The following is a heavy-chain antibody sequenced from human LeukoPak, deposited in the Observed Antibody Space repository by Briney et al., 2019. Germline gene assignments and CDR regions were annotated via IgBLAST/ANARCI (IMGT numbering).Heavy chain of an antibody. D-gene: IGHD2/OR15-2a*01. V-gene: IGHV4-59*01. CDR3: ARGPNNFDY. Sequence: SETLSLTCTVSGGSISSDYWSWIRQPPGKGLEWIGYIYYSGTTSYNPSLKSRVTVTVDTSKNHFSLKLSSVTAADTAVYYCARGPNNFDYWGQGTLVTVSS. CDR1: GGSISSDY. CDR2: IYYSGTT. J-gene: IGHJ4*02.